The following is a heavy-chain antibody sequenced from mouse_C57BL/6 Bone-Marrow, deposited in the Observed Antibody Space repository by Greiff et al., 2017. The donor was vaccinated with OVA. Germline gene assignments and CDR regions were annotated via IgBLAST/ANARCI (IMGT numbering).Heavy chain of an antibody. CDR3: AREPPITTDPSLYWYFDV. CDR1: GFTFSDYY. D-gene: IGHD1-1*01. Sequence: EVQGLESEGGLVQPGSSMKLSCTASGFTFSDYYMAWVRQVPEKGLEWVANINYDGSSTYYLDSLKSRFIISSDNAKNILYLQMSSLKSEDTATYYCAREPPITTDPSLYWYFDVWGTGTTVTVSS. V-gene: IGHV5-16*01. CDR2: INYDGSST. J-gene: IGHJ1*03.